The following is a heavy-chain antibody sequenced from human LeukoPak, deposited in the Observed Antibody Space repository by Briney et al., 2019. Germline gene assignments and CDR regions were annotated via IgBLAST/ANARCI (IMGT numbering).Heavy chain of an antibody. V-gene: IGHV4-34*01. CDR2: INHSGST. J-gene: IGHJ2*01. Sequence: PSETLSLTCAVYGGSFSGYYWSWIRQPPGKGLEWIGEINHSGSTNYNPSLKSRVTISVDTSKNQFSLKLSSVTAADTAVYYCARDDWYFDLWGRGTLVTVSS. CDR1: GGSFSGYY. CDR3: ARDDWYFDL.